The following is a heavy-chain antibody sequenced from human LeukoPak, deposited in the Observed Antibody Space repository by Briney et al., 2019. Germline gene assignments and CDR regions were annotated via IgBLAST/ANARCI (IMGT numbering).Heavy chain of an antibody. J-gene: IGHJ2*01. V-gene: IGHV3-23*01. CDR1: GFTFSSYA. CDR3: AKVAAQLGTQRNWYFDL. Sequence: GGSLRLSCAASGFTFSSYAMSWVRQAPGKGLEWVSAISGSGGSTYYADSVKGRFTISRDNSKNTLYLQMNSLRAEDTAVYYCAKVAAQLGTQRNWYFDLWGRGTLVTVSS. D-gene: IGHD6-13*01. CDR2: ISGSGGST.